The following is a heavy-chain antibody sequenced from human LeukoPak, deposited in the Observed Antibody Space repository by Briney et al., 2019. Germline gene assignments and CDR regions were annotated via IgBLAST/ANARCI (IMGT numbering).Heavy chain of an antibody. J-gene: IGHJ5*02. V-gene: IGHV4-61*01. CDR2: ISYSGST. D-gene: IGHD3-22*01. CDR3: ARGFGDSRGTRFDP. CDR1: GVSISSISSYF. Sequence: PSETLSLTCTVSGVSISSISSYFWTWIRQPPGKGLEWIAYISYSGSTTYNPSLKSRITISVDTSKNQFSLRLSSVTSADTAVYYCARGFGDSRGTRFDPWGQGTLVTVSS.